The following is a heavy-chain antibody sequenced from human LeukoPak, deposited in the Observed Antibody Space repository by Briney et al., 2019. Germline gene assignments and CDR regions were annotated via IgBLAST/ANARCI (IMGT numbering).Heavy chain of an antibody. CDR2: ISVYNRNT. J-gene: IGHJ4*02. CDR1: GYTFTSYG. Sequence: GASVKVSCKASGYTFTSYGISWVRQAPGQGLEWMGWISVYNRNTNYAQKLQGRVTMTEDTSTDTAYMELSSLRSEDTAVYYCATASLQDFDYWGQGTLVTVSS. CDR3: ATASLQDFDY. V-gene: IGHV1-18*01.